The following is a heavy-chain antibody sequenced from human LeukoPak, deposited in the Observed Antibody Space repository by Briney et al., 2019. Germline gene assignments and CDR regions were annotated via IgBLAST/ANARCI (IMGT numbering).Heavy chain of an antibody. D-gene: IGHD2-15*01. V-gene: IGHV4-31*03. J-gene: IGHJ5*02. Sequence: ASETLSLTCTVSGGSISSGGYYRSWIRQHPGKGLEWIGYIYYSENTYYNPSLKSRVIISVDTSKNQFSLKLSSVTAADTAVYYCARSHHYCSGGSCYSPNWFDPWGQGTLVTVSS. CDR3: ARSHHYCSGGSCYSPNWFDP. CDR2: IYYSENT. CDR1: GGSISSGGYY.